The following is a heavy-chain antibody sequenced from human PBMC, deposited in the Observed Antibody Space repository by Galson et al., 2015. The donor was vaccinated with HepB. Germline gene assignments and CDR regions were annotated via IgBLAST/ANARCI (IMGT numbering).Heavy chain of an antibody. CDR3: ARIRWRDRWLHSFDY. CDR1: GGSFRNYA. Sequence: SVKVSCKASGGSFRNYAINWVRQAPGQGLEWMEGIIPIFGTANYAHKFQGRVTITADESTDTAYMELSSLRSEDTAIYFCARIRWRDRWLHSFDYWGQGTLVTVSS. D-gene: IGHD5-24*01. CDR2: IIPIFGTA. V-gene: IGHV1-69*13. J-gene: IGHJ4*02.